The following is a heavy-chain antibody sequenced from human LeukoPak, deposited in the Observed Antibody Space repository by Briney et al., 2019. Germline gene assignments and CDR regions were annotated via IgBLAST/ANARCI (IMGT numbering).Heavy chain of an antibody. Sequence: KTSETLSLTCTVSGGSISSSSYYWGWIRQPPGKGLEWIGSIYYSGSTYYNPSLKSRVTISVDTSKNQFSLKLSSVTAADTAVYYCARDGRNVVVVAATPWLWWFDPWGQGTLVTVSS. CDR2: IYYSGST. V-gene: IGHV4-39*07. J-gene: IGHJ5*02. D-gene: IGHD2-15*01. CDR1: GGSISSSSYY. CDR3: ARDGRNVVVVAATPWLWWFDP.